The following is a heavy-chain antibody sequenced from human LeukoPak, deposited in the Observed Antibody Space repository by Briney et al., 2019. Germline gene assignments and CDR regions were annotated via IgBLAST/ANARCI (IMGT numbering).Heavy chain of an antibody. CDR2: IKGKADGGTT. V-gene: IGHV3-15*01. CDR3: TWGTGGNFDY. J-gene: IGHJ4*02. D-gene: IGHD2-8*02. Sequence: GGSLRLSCTASGFTFSHAWMSWVRQAPGKGLKWVGRIKGKADGGTTDYAAPVKGRFTISRDDSKNTLFLQINSLKSEDTAVYYCTWGTGGNFDYWGQGTLVTVSS. CDR1: GFTFSHAW.